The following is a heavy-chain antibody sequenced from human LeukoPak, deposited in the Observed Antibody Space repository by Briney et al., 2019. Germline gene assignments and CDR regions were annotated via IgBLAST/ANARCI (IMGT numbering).Heavy chain of an antibody. V-gene: IGHV4-34*01. CDR3: ARFLYRYYFDY. CDR2: INHSGST. Sequence: PSETLSLTCAVYGGSFSGYYWSWIRQPPGKGLEWIGEINHSGSTNYNPSLKSRVTISVDTSKNQFFLKLSSVTAADTAVYYCARFLYRYYFDYWGQGTLVTVSS. CDR1: GGSFSGYY. J-gene: IGHJ4*02. D-gene: IGHD2-2*02.